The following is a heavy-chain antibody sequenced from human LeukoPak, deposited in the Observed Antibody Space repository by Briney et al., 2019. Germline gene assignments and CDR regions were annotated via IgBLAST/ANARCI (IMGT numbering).Heavy chain of an antibody. V-gene: IGHV1-18*01. CDR1: GYTFIGYS. D-gene: IGHD4-23*01. CDR2: ITPYKGNT. J-gene: IGHJ4*02. CDR3: AREYGGNPGLFGY. Sequence: ASVKVSCKASGYTFIGYSISWVRQAPGPGLEWMGWITPYKGNTNYVQNSQGRVTMTTDTSTSTAYMELRSLRSDDTGVYYCAREYGGNPGLFGYWGQGTLVTVSS.